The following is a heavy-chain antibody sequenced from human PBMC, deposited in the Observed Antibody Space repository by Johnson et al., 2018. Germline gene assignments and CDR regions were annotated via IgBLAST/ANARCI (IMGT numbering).Heavy chain of an antibody. CDR3: AKDAGDGYNFDY. V-gene: IGHV3-23*04. CDR2: ISSSGDRT. CDR1: GFTFRRYP. D-gene: IGHD5-24*01. Sequence: VQLVQSGGGLLQXGGSLRLSCAGSGFTFRRYPMSWVRQAPGKGLECISAISSSGDRTYYPDSVKGRFTISRDNSKNTLYLQMNSLRAEDTAVYYCAKDAGDGYNFDYWGRGTLVTVSS. J-gene: IGHJ4*02.